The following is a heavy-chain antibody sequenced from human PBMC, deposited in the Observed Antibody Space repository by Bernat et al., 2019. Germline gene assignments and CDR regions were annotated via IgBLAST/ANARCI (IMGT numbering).Heavy chain of an antibody. V-gene: IGHV3-30-3*01. J-gene: IGHJ6*03. CDR2: ISYDGSNK. CDR1: GFTFSSYA. CDR3: ARDSSYCSSTSCTGSVYMDV. D-gene: IGHD2-2*01. Sequence: VQLVESGGGLVQPGGSLRLSCAASGFTFSSYAMHWVRQAPGKGLEWVAVISYDGSNKYYADSVKGRFTISRDNSKNTLYLQMNSLRAEDTAVYYCARDSSYCSSTSCTGSVYMDVWGKGTTVTVSS.